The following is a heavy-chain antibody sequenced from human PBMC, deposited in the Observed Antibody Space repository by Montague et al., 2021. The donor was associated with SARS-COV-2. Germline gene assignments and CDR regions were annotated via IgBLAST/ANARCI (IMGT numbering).Heavy chain of an antibody. V-gene: IGHV2-70*01. CDR1: GFSLSTSGMC. J-gene: IGHJ6*02. CDR3: ARIRVVRGFILVCGMDV. CDR2: IDWDDDK. D-gene: IGHD3-10*01. Sequence: PALVKPTQTLTLTCTFSGFSLSTSGMCVSWIRQPPGKALEWLALIDWDDDKYYSTSLKTRLTISKDTSKNQVVLTMTNMDPVDTATYYCARIRVVRGFILVCGMDVWGQGTTVTGAS.